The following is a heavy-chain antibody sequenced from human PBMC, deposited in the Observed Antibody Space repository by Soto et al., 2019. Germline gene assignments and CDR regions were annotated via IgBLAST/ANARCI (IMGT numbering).Heavy chain of an antibody. Sequence: QLVESGGGLIQPGESLKLSCAASGLSVSPNFMSWVRQAPGKGLEWLAVIYSGGKTFYADSVKGRFTISKDNSNNPLSLQMNSLRAEDTAVYYCTRDAPGERPYYFYYSGMDVWGQGTTVTVSS. CDR1: GLSVSPNF. V-gene: IGHV3-53*01. CDR3: TRDAPGERPYYFYYSGMDV. J-gene: IGHJ6*02. CDR2: IYSGGKT.